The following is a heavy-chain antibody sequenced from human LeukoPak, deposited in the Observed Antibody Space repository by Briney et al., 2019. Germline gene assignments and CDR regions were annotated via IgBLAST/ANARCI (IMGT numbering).Heavy chain of an antibody. D-gene: IGHD4-17*01. CDR3: ATDYGDYRFGFYMDV. J-gene: IGHJ6*03. CDR1: GGSISSGGYS. V-gene: IGHV4-30-4*07. CDR2: IYYSGST. Sequence: SETLSLTCAVSGGSISSGGYSWSWIRQPPGKGLEWIGYIYYSGSTYYNPSLKSRVTISVDTSKNQFSLKLSSVTAADTAVYYCATDYGDYRFGFYMDVWGKGTTVTVSS.